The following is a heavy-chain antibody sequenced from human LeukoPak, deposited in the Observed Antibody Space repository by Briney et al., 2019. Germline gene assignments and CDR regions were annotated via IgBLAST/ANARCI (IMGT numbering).Heavy chain of an antibody. Sequence: PGGSLRLSCAASGFTFSNFAMSWVRQAPGKGLEWVSAISGSSGTTYYTDSVKGRFTISRDNSKNTLYLQMNSLRAEDTAVYYCAKDGAGGPFDYWGQGTLVTVSS. CDR3: AKDGAGGPFDY. CDR2: ISGSSGTT. J-gene: IGHJ4*02. V-gene: IGHV3-23*01. D-gene: IGHD4-23*01. CDR1: GFTFSNFA.